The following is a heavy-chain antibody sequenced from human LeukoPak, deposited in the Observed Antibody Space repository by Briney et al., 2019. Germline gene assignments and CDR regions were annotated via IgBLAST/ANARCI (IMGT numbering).Heavy chain of an antibody. CDR2: INPNSGGT. CDR1: GYTFTSHY. J-gene: IGHJ6*02. V-gene: IGHV1-2*02. CDR3: ARDGKISGALLGMAYYGMGV. D-gene: IGHD7-27*01. Sequence: WASVKVSCKASGYTFTSHYMHWVRQAPGQGLEWMGWINPNSGGTNYAQKFQGRVTLSRNTSISTAYMELSRLRSDDTAVYYCARDGKISGALLGMAYYGMGVWGQGTTVTVSS.